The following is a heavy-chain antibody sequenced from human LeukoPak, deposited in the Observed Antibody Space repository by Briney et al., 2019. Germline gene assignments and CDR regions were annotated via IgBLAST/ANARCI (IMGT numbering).Heavy chain of an antibody. D-gene: IGHD2-8*01. CDR3: ARMVELKYFVY. V-gene: IGHV4-61*05. Sequence: SETLSLTCTVSGGSIRSSTYYWGWIRQPPGKGLEWIGYGHYSGTTDYNPSLKSRVTISVDTSKNQFSLKLRSVTAADTAVYYCARMVELKYFVYWGQGTLVTVSS. J-gene: IGHJ4*02. CDR1: GGSIRSSTYY. CDR2: GHYSGTT.